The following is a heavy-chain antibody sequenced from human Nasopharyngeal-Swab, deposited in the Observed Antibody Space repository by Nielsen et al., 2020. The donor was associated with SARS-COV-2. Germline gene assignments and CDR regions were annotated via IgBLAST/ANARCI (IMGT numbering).Heavy chain of an antibody. D-gene: IGHD3-10*01. CDR2: IFPYDSDT. Sequence: GESLKISCEGSGYFFNNYWIGWVCQMPGRGLEWMGIIFPYDSDTRYSPSFQGQVTISADVSTKTAYLQWSGLKASDTAMYYCARTEYGSGTNFDYWGQGTLVTVSS. V-gene: IGHV5-51*01. CDR3: ARTEYGSGTNFDY. CDR1: GYFFNNYW. J-gene: IGHJ4*02.